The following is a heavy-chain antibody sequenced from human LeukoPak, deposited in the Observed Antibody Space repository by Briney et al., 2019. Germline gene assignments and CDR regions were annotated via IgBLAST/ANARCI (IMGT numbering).Heavy chain of an antibody. D-gene: IGHD6-13*01. CDR1: GGSISSGSYY. J-gene: IGHJ4*02. CDR3: ARVNIAARTYYFDY. CDR2: IYTSGST. V-gene: IGHV4-61*02. Sequence: SQTLSLTCTVSGGSISSGSYYWSCIRQPAGKGLEWIGRIYTSGSTNYNPSLKSRVTISVDTSKNQFSLKLSSVTAADTAVYYCARVNIAARTYYFDYWGQGTLVTVSS.